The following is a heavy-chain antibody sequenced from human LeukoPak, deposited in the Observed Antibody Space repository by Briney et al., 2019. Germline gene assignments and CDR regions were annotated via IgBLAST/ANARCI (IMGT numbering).Heavy chain of an antibody. CDR3: TTVLGVRAASGWSKIDY. Sequence: GGSLRLSCAASGFTFSNAWMSWVRQAPGKGLEWVGRIKSETDGGTTDYAAPVKGRFTISRDDSKNTLYLQMNSLKTEDTAVYYCTTVLGVRAASGWSKIDYWGQGTLVTVSS. CDR2: IKSETDGGTT. J-gene: IGHJ4*02. D-gene: IGHD6-19*01. CDR1: GFTFSNAW. V-gene: IGHV3-15*01.